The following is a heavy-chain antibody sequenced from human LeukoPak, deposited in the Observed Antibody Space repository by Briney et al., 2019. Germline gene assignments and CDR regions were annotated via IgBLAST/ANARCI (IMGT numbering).Heavy chain of an antibody. Sequence: SETLSLTCTVSGYSISSGYYWGWIRQPPGKGLEWIGSIYYSGSTYYNPSLKSRVTISVDTSKNQFSLKLSSVTAADAAVYYCARASLHNWFDPWGQGTLVTVSS. CDR1: GYSISSGYY. V-gene: IGHV4-38-2*02. CDR2: IYYSGST. D-gene: IGHD2-2*01. CDR3: ARASLHNWFDP. J-gene: IGHJ5*02.